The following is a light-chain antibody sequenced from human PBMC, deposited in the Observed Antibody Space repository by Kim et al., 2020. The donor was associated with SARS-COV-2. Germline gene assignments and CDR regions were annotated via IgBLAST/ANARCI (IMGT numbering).Light chain of an antibody. CDR2: GAS. CDR1: QSVSSSY. Sequence: PGERVTHSCRASQSVSSSYLTWYQQKPGQAPRLLIYGASTRATGIPARFSGSGSGTDFTLTISSLQPEDFAVYYCQQHYNLPTFGQGTTVAIK. CDR3: QQHYNLPT. V-gene: IGKV3D-7*01. J-gene: IGKJ1*01.